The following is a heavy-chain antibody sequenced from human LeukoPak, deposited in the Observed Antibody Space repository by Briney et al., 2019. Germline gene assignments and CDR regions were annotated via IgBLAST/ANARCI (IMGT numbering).Heavy chain of an antibody. J-gene: IGHJ5*02. Sequence: SETLSLTCTVSGYSVSSGYYWGWIRQPPGKGLEWIGSMYHSGDTYYNPSLKSRVTISVDTSKNQLFLKLSSVTAADTAVYYCARSKAHLSTSWYGTWFDPWGQGTLVTVSS. D-gene: IGHD2-2*01. CDR3: ARSKAHLSTSWYGTWFDP. V-gene: IGHV4-38-2*02. CDR1: GYSVSSGYY. CDR2: MYHSGDT.